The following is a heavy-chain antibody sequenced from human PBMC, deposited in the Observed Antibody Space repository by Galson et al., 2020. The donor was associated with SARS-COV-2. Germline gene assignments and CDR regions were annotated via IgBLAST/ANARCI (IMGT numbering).Heavy chain of an antibody. CDR2: ISYDGSNK. CDR3: AKAYPFDY. J-gene: IGHJ4*02. CDR1: GFTFSSYG. Sequence: GESLKISCAASGFTFSSYGMHWVRQAPGKGLEWVAVISYDGSNKSYADSVKGRFTISRDNSKNTLYLQMNSLRAEDTAVYYCAKAYPFDYWGQGTLVTVSS. V-gene: IGHV3-30*18.